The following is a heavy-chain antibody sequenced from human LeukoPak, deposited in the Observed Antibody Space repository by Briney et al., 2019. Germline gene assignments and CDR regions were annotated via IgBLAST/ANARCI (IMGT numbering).Heavy chain of an antibody. Sequence: PGGSLRLSCAASGFTFRNYAMGWVRQAPGKGLEWVSALNAGGGSTHYADSVKGRFTISRDNSKNTLYLQMNSLGVEDTAVYYCATPIRDRYCSGGSCYSPFDFWGPGNLVTVSS. D-gene: IGHD2-15*01. CDR1: GFTFRNYA. V-gene: IGHV3-23*01. CDR2: LNAGGGST. CDR3: ATPIRDRYCSGGSCYSPFDF. J-gene: IGHJ4*02.